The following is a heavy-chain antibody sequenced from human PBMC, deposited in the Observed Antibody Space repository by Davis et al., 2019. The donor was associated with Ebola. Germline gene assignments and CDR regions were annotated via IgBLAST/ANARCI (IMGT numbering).Heavy chain of an antibody. CDR2: IKQDGSEK. J-gene: IGHJ4*02. CDR3: AREGPSYYDFWSGYYRILDY. Sequence: GGSLRLSCAASGFTFSSYAMSWVRQAPGKGLEWVANIKQDGSEKYYVDSVKGRFTISRDNAKNSLYLQMNSLRAEDTAVYYCAREGPSYYDFWSGYYRILDYWGQGTLVTVSS. CDR1: GFTFSSYA. D-gene: IGHD3-3*01. V-gene: IGHV3-7*03.